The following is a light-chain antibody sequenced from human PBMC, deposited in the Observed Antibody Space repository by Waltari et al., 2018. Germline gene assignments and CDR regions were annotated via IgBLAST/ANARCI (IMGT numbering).Light chain of an antibody. CDR1: SSNIGGNH. J-gene: IGLJ1*01. V-gene: IGLV1-44*01. Sequence: QSLLTQPPSVSGTPGQRVTISCSGSSSNIGGNHVNWYQQLPGTAPKLPTFNSNRRPSGVPDRFSRSKSGTSASLAISGLQSEDEAHYYCAAWDDGLSGPGWVFGTGTEVIVL. CDR2: NSN. CDR3: AAWDDGLSGPGWV.